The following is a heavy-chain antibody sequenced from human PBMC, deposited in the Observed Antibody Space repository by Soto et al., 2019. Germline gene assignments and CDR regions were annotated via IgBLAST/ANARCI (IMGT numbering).Heavy chain of an antibody. Sequence: PSETLSLTCTVSGGSISSGGYYWSWIRQHPGKGLEWIGYIYYSGSTYYNPSLKSRVTISVDTSKNQFSLKLSSVTAADTAVYYCARSKDDFWSGYAPLARRHNWFDPWGQGTLVTVSS. CDR2: IYYSGST. D-gene: IGHD3-3*01. J-gene: IGHJ5*02. CDR3: ARSKDDFWSGYAPLARRHNWFDP. CDR1: GGSISSGGYY. V-gene: IGHV4-31*03.